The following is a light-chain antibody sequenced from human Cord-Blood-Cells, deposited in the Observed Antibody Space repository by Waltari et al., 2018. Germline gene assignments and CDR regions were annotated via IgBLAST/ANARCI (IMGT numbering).Light chain of an antibody. J-gene: IGKJ5*01. CDR3: QQSYSTPPIT. CDR2: AAS. V-gene: IGKV1-39*01. CDR1: QSISSY. Sequence: DIQMTQSPSPLSASVADRVTITCRASQSISSYLNWYQQQTGKAPKLLIYAASSLQSGVPSRFSGGGSGTDFTLTISSLQPEDFATYYCQQSYSTPPITFGQGTRLEIK.